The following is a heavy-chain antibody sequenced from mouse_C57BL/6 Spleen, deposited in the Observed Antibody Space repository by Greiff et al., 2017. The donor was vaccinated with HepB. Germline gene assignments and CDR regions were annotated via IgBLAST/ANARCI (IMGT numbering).Heavy chain of an antibody. CDR2: IDPENGDT. CDR3: TTGYGSSYGH. V-gene: IGHV14-4*01. Sequence: VQLQQSGAELVRPGASVKLSCTASGFNIKDDYMHWVKQRPEQGLEWIGWIDPENGDTEYASKFQGKATITADTSSNTAYLQLSSLTSEDTAVYYCTTGYGSSYGHWGQGTTLTVSS. J-gene: IGHJ2*01. D-gene: IGHD1-1*01. CDR1: GFNIKDDY.